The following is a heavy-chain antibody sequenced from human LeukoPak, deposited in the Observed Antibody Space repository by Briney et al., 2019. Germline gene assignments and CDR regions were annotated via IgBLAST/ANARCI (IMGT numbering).Heavy chain of an antibody. CDR2: IYTSGST. D-gene: IGHD2-2*01. CDR1: GGSISSGSYY. CDR3: ARVNVVGYYYYYMDV. V-gene: IGHV4-61*02. Sequence: KPSETLSLTCTVSGGSISSGSYYWSWIRQPAGKGLEWIGRIYTSGSTNYNPSLKSRVTISVDTSKNQFSLKLSSVTAADTAVYYCARVNVVGYYYYYMDVWGKGTTVTVSS. J-gene: IGHJ6*03.